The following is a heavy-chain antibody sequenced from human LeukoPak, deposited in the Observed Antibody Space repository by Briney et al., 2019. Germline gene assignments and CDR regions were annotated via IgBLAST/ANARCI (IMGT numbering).Heavy chain of an antibody. CDR2: IFSGGDT. CDR1: GLTFSSNY. V-gene: IGHV3-66*01. D-gene: IGHD3-10*01. J-gene: IGHJ4*02. Sequence: GGSLRLSCAPSGLTFSSNYVTWVRQAPGKGLEWVSVIFSGGDTYYTDSVKDRFTISRDNSKDTVYLQMNSLRAEDTAVYYCARDRGEQGNWGQGTLVTVSS. CDR3: ARDRGEQGN.